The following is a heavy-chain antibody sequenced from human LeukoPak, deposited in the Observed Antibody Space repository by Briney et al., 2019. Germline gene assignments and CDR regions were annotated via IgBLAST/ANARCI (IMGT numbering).Heavy chain of an antibody. V-gene: IGHV3-23*01. Sequence: PGGSLRLSCAPSGFTLSRYAMSGVRQAPAKGLAGVSAISGSGGSTYYADSVKGRFTISRDNSKNTLYLQMNSLRAEDTAVYYCAKAPPPDYFDYWGQGTLVTVSS. CDR2: ISGSGGST. J-gene: IGHJ4*02. CDR1: GFTLSRYA. CDR3: AKAPPPDYFDY.